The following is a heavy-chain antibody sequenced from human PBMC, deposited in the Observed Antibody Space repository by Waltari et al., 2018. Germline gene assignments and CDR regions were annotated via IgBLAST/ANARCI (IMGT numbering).Heavy chain of an antibody. CDR2: IYYIGST. J-gene: IGHJ4*02. Sequence: QLQLPESGPGLVKPSETLSLTCTVSGGSISSSSYYWAWIRQPPGKGLEWIGSIYYIGSTYYNPSLKSRVTISVDTSKNQFSLKLSSVTAADTAVYYCASTVYYDSSGWTYYFDYWGQGTLVTVSS. CDR3: ASTVYYDSSGWTYYFDY. V-gene: IGHV4-39*01. D-gene: IGHD3-22*01. CDR1: GGSISSSSYY.